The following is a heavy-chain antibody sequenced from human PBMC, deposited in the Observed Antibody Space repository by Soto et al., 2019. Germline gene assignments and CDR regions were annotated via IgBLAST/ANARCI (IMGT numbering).Heavy chain of an antibody. V-gene: IGHV6-1*01. CDR3: ARDKFFDVGSGYSSDYHYYGRDV. CDR2: TYYRSKWYN. CDR1: GDSVSSNRAA. Sequence: SQTLSLTCAISGDSVSSNRAAWHWLRQSPSKGLEWLGRTYYRSKWYNDYAVSVKSRITINPDTSKPQFSLQLNSVTPEDTAVYYCARDKFFDVGSGYSSDYHYYGRDVWGYGIRVGV. J-gene: IGHJ6*01. D-gene: IGHD3-3*01.